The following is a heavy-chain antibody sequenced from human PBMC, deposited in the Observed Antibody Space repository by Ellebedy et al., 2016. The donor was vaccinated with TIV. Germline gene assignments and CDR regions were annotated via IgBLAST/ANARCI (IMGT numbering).Heavy chain of an antibody. CDR1: GHTFTSDE. V-gene: IGHV1-8*01. CDR2: MNPNSGNT. D-gene: IGHD3-16*02. CDR3: ARGPFMITFGGVIMDV. Sequence: AASVKVSCKASGHTFTSDEINWVRQATGQGLEWMGWMNPNSGNTGYAQKFPGRVTMTRNTSITTAFMELSSLRSEDTAVYYCARGPFMITFGGVIMDVWGQGTTVTVSS. J-gene: IGHJ6*02.